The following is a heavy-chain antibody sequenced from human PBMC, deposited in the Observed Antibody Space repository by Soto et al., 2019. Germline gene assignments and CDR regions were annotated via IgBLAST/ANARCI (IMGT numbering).Heavy chain of an antibody. J-gene: IGHJ4*02. CDR2: IWYDGNNE. V-gene: IGHV3-33*01. CDR3: ARDGRDGYNTDFDY. CDR1: GFTFSTYG. D-gene: IGHD5-12*01. Sequence: PGGSLTLSCAASGFTFSTYGMHWVRQAPGKGLEWVAVIWYDGNNEYYADSVKGRFTISRDNSKNTLYLQMNSLRAEDTAVYYCARDGRDGYNTDFDYWGQGTLVTVSS.